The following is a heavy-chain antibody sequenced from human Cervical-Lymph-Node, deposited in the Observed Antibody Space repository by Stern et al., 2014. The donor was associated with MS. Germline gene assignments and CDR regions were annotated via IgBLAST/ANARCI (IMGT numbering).Heavy chain of an antibody. CDR2: AWYDGSTA. CDR1: GFTFSSYG. V-gene: IGHV3-33*01. J-gene: IGHJ4*02. Sequence: QVQLVQSGGGVVQPGTSLRLSCAASGFTFSSYGMHWVRQAPGKGLEWVALAWYDGSTAYYTNSVKGRFTISRDNSKNTLSLQMNSLTAEDTAVYYCARGPIPYAYNYLFDYWGQGTLVTVSS. CDR3: ARGPIPYAYNYLFDY. D-gene: IGHD5-24*01.